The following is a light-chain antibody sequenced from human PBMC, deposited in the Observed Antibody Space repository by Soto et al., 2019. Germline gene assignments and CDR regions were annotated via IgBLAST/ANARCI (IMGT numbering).Light chain of an antibody. J-gene: IGKJ1*01. CDR1: QSVSSK. Sequence: EIVMTQSPATLSVSPGEGATLSCRASQSVSSKLAWYQQKPGQAPRLLIYGASTRATGIPARFSGSGSGTEFTLIISSLQSEESAFYYCQQYNSWLWTFGQGTTVEIK. CDR2: GAS. V-gene: IGKV3-15*01. CDR3: QQYNSWLWT.